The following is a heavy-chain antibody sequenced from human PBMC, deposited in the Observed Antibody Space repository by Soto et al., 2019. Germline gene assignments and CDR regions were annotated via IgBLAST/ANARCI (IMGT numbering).Heavy chain of an antibody. D-gene: IGHD2-8*01. J-gene: IGHJ4*02. CDR1: GGTVSNSNYY. CDR3: VSQRTSVLTQAYFDY. V-gene: IGHV4-39*01. CDR2: VYYRGRS. Sequence: ASETLSLTCTVSGGTVSNSNYYWGWIRQSPGKGLEWIGSVYYRGRSYSKSSVKSRVTISVDTSKNQFSLNLNSVTASDTAVYYCVSQRTSVLTQAYFDYWGPGALVTVSS.